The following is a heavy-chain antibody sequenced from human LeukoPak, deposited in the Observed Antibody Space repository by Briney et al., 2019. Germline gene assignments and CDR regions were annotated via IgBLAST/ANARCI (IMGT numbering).Heavy chain of an antibody. CDR3: ARALDYYDSSGYSCFDY. CDR1: GGSISSYY. Sequence: SETLSLTCTVSGGSISSYYWNWIRQHPGKGLEWIGYIYYSGSTYYNPSLKSRVTISVDTSKNQFSLKLSSVTAADTAVYYCARALDYYDSSGYSCFDYWGQGTLVTVSS. J-gene: IGHJ4*02. D-gene: IGHD3-22*01. V-gene: IGHV4-59*06. CDR2: IYYSGST.